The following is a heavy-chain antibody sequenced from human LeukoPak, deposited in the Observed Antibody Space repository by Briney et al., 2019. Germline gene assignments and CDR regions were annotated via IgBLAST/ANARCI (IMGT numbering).Heavy chain of an antibody. J-gene: IGHJ5*02. V-gene: IGHV1-18*01. D-gene: IGHD6-19*01. Sequence: ASVKVSCKASGYTFTSYGISWVRQAPGQGLAWMGWISAYNGNTNYAQKLEGRVTMTTDTSTSRAYMELMSRRSDDTAVYYCGRGVWLVRGWFDPWGQGTLVTVSS. CDR2: ISAYNGNT. CDR3: GRGVWLVRGWFDP. CDR1: GYTFTSYG.